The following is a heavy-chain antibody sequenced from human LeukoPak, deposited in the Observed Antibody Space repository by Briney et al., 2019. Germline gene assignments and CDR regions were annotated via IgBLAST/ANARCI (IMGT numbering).Heavy chain of an antibody. D-gene: IGHD1-26*01. CDR1: GGSISSYY. Sequence: PSETLSLTCTVSGGSISSYYWNWIRQPPGKGLEWIGYIYNSGSTKYNPSLKSRVTISADKSKRQFSLKLSSVTAADTAVYYCAREGKKWEQERVNAFDIWGQGTVVTVSS. CDR3: AREGKKWEQERVNAFDI. CDR2: IYNSGST. J-gene: IGHJ3*02. V-gene: IGHV4-59*01.